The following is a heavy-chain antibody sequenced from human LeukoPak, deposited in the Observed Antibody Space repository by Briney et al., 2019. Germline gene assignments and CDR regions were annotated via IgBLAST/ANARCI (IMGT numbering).Heavy chain of an antibody. Sequence: PAETLSLTCTVSGVSISSSSYCWGWLRQPPGQGLEWIVSIYYSGSTYDNPSLKIHVTISVYTTKNQFSLKRGSVAAAAAAFYSCARTGNSNYGGDYWGQGTLVTVSS. D-gene: IGHD4-11*01. CDR2: IYYSGST. CDR1: GVSISSSSYC. CDR3: ARTGNSNYGGDY. V-gene: IGHV4-39*01. J-gene: IGHJ4*02.